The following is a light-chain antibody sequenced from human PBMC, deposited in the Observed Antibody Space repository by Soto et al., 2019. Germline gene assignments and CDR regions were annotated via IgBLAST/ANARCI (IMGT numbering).Light chain of an antibody. CDR2: DAS. Sequence: DIQITQSPSSLSASVGDRVTSTCQASQDISNYLSWYQQKPGKAPKLLIYDASDSEKGVPGRFSGSGSGTAFTLTIISLQPEDFATYYCQKLFDSPINFGQGTRLEIK. J-gene: IGKJ5*01. CDR3: QKLFDSPIN. CDR1: QDISNY. V-gene: IGKV1-33*01.